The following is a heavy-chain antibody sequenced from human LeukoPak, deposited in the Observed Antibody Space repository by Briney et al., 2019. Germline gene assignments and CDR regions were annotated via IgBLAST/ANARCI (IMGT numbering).Heavy chain of an antibody. Sequence: GASLKVSCKASGYTFTIYAINWVRQAPGQGREWMGWMNPISGNTGYAQKFQGRVTITRNTSISTAYMELSSLRSEDTAVYYCARVDVDTAMVHNFDYWGQGTLVTVSS. CDR3: ARVDVDTAMVHNFDY. D-gene: IGHD5-18*01. J-gene: IGHJ4*02. CDR2: MNPISGNT. CDR1: GYTFTIYA. V-gene: IGHV1-8*03.